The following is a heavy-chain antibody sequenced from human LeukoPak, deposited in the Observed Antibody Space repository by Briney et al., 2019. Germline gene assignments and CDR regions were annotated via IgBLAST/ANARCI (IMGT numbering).Heavy chain of an antibody. D-gene: IGHD3-3*01. J-gene: IGHJ6*03. CDR1: GFTVSNNY. Sequence: GGSLRLSCAASGFTVSNNYMRWVRQAPGKGLEWVSLIYSGGSTYYADSVKGRFIISRDNSKNTLYLQMNSLRAEDTAVYYCARGGCLKGLRFLVKPDYYMDVWGKGTTVTVSS. CDR2: IYSGGST. CDR3: ARGGCLKGLRFLVKPDYYMDV. V-gene: IGHV3-66*01.